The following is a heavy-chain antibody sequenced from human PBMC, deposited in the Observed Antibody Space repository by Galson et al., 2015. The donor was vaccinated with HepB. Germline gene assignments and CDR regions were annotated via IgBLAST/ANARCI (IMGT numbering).Heavy chain of an antibody. V-gene: IGHV3-33*08. D-gene: IGHD2/OR15-2a*01. CDR1: GFIFGFYG. J-gene: IGHJ4*01. CDR3: VREGRNIESVPHFDY. CDR2: IWFDGSKK. Sequence: SLRLSCAASGFIFGFYGMHWVRQAPGKGLEWVAVIWFDGSKKYFADSVKGRFTISRDNSKNTLFLEMSSLRAEDTAVYYCVREGRNIESVPHFDYWGHGALVAVSS.